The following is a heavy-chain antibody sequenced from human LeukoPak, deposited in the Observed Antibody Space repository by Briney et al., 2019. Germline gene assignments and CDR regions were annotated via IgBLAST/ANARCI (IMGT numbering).Heavy chain of an antibody. J-gene: IGHJ6*02. CDR3: ARHKGFGVTFYYGMDV. CDR2: IYPSGTT. CDR1: DVSISSYY. Sequence: KPSETLSLTCTVSDVSISSYYWSWIRQPAGKGLEWIGRIYPSGTTNYNPSLKSRVTMSVDTSKNQFSLKLSSVTAADTTVYSCARHKGFGVTFYYGMDVWGQGTTVTVSS. V-gene: IGHV4-4*07. D-gene: IGHD3-16*01.